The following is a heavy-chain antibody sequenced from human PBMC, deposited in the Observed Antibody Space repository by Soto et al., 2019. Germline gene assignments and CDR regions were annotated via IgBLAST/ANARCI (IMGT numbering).Heavy chain of an antibody. CDR2: ISSSSSYI. CDR3: ASGIPVDRIAVAGPDY. J-gene: IGHJ4*02. V-gene: IGHV3-21*01. CDR1: GFTFSSYS. D-gene: IGHD6-19*01. Sequence: PGGSLRLSCAASGFTFSSYSMNWVRQAPGKGLEWVSSISSSSSYIYYADSVKGRFTISRDNAKNSLYLQMNSLRAEDTAVYYCASGIPVDRIAVAGPDYWGQGTLVTVSS.